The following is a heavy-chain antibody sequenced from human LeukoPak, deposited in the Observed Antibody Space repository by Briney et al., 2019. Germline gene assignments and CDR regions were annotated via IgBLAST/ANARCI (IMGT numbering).Heavy chain of an antibody. CDR1: GFTFDDYT. CDR2: ISWDGGST. CDR3: ARGDGYAQRD. V-gene: IGHV3-43*01. Sequence: GGSLRLSCAASGFTFDDYTMHWVRQAPGKGLEWVSLISWDGGSTYYADSVKGRFTISRDNAKNTLYLQMNSLRVEDTAVYYCARGDGYAQRDWGQGTLVTVSS. D-gene: IGHD5-12*01. J-gene: IGHJ4*02.